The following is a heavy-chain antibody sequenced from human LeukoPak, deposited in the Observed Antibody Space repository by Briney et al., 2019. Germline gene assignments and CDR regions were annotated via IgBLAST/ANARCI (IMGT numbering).Heavy chain of an antibody. V-gene: IGHV5-51*01. J-gene: IGHJ4*02. CDR1: GYSFTSHC. CDR2: SYPGDTNT. CDR3: VRHEANFRWSHFDN. Sequence: GESLKISCKGSGYSFTSHCIGWVRQMPGKGLEWMGLSYPGDTNTKYSPSFQGKVTISVDKSISTAYLQWNSLKASDTAMYYCVRHEANFRWSHFDNWGQGTLVTVSS. D-gene: IGHD2-15*01.